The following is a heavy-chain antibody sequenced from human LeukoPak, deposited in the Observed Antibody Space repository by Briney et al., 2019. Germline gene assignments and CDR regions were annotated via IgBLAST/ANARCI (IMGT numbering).Heavy chain of an antibody. CDR1: GFSFSSYW. Sequence: GGSLRLSCAASGFSFSSYWMSWVRQTPARGLEFVANMNPDGSVRNYMDSVKGRFTISRDNAKKSVYLEMNSLRADDTAVYYCARDPGSSSFDLWGQGTLVTVSS. CDR2: MNPDGSVR. J-gene: IGHJ4*02. CDR3: ARDPGSSSFDL. V-gene: IGHV3-7*01. D-gene: IGHD6-13*01.